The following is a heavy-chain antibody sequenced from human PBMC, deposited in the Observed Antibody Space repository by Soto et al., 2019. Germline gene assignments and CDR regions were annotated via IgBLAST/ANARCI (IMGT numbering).Heavy chain of an antibody. D-gene: IGHD2-8*01. V-gene: IGHV1-69*13. J-gene: IGHJ5*02. CDR2: IIPIFGTA. Sequence: GASVKVSCKASGGTFSSYAISWVRQAPGQGLEWMGGIIPIFGTANYAQKFQGRVTITADESTSTAYMELSSLRSEDTAVYYCARDVEYCTNGVCPNWFDPWGQGTLVTVSS. CDR1: GGTFSSYA. CDR3: ARDVEYCTNGVCPNWFDP.